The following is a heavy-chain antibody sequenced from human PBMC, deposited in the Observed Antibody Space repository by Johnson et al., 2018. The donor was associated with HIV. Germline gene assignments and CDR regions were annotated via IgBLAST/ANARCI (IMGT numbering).Heavy chain of an antibody. CDR2: IKQDGSEK. J-gene: IGHJ3*02. Sequence: VQLVESGGGLVQPGGSLRLSCVASGFTFSSYWMRWVRQAPGKGLEWVANIKQDGSEKYYVDSVKGRFTFSRDNYKNTLFLQMGSLRLEDMAVYYCANLPVGATGTDAFDIWGQGTMVTVSS. V-gene: IGHV3-7*01. CDR1: GFTFSSYW. CDR3: ANLPVGATGTDAFDI. D-gene: IGHD1-26*01.